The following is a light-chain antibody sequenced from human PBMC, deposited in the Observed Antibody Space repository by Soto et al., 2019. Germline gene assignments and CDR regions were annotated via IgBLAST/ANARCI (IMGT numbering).Light chain of an antibody. V-gene: IGLV2-14*01. J-gene: IGLJ3*02. CDR2: EVT. CDR1: SSDVGGYNY. Sequence: QSALTQPASVSGSPGQSITISCTGTSSDVGGYNYVSWYQQHPGKAPKLMIYEVTNRPSGVSHRFSGSKSGNSASLTIFGLQAQDEADYYCFSYRSGTTWVFGGGTKLTVL. CDR3: FSYRSGTTWV.